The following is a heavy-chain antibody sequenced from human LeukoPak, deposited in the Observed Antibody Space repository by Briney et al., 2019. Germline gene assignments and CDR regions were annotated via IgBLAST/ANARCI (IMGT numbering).Heavy chain of an antibody. CDR3: AKEINSYSGSAVFDY. J-gene: IGHJ4*02. D-gene: IGHD1-26*01. CDR1: GFTFSSYS. Sequence: PGGSLRLSCAASGFTFSSYSMSWVRQAPGKGLEWVSYISSSSSTIYYADSVKGRFTISRDNAKNSLYLQMNSLRAEDTAVYSCAKEINSYSGSAVFDYWGQGTQVTVSS. V-gene: IGHV3-48*01. CDR2: ISSSSSTI.